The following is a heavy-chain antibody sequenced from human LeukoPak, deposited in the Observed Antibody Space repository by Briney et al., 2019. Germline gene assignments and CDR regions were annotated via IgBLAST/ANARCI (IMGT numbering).Heavy chain of an antibody. J-gene: IGHJ4*02. V-gene: IGHV3-23*01. CDR3: ARASWVEC. D-gene: IGHD3-3*01. CDR2: ISDSGENT. CDR1: GFIFDSYA. Sequence: GGSLRLSCVISGFIFDSYAMSWVRQSPGKGLEWVPGISDSGENTYYTDSAKGRFTISRDNSKNTLYLQMNSLRAEDTAAYYCARASWVECWGQGTLVTVSS.